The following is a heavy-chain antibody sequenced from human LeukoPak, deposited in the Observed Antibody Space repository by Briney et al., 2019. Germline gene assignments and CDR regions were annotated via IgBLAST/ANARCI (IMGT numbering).Heavy chain of an antibody. CDR1: GFTFSNYG. V-gene: IGHV3-30*02. Sequence: GTLRLSCAASGFTFSNYGMHWVRQAPGKGLEWVAFIRYDGNNKYYADSVKGRFTISRDDSKNTLYLQMNSLRAEDAAVYYCARGPSGYHNTGGQGTLVTVSS. J-gene: IGHJ4*02. CDR2: IRYDGNNK. CDR3: ARGPSGYHNT. D-gene: IGHD5-12*01.